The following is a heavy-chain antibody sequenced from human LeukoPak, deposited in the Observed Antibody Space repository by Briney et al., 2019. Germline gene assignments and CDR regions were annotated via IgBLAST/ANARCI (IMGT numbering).Heavy chain of an antibody. CDR1: GFTFSSYA. CDR2: ISYDGSNK. D-gene: IGHD6-6*01. J-gene: IGHJ4*02. V-gene: IGHV3-30-3*01. CDR3: AREMFEHSSSSSSDY. Sequence: PGGSLRLSCAASGFTFSSYAMPWVRQAPAKGLEWVAVISYDGSNKYYADSVKGRFTTSRDNSKNALYLQMNSLRAEDTAVYYCAREMFEHSSSSSSDYWGQGTLVTVSS.